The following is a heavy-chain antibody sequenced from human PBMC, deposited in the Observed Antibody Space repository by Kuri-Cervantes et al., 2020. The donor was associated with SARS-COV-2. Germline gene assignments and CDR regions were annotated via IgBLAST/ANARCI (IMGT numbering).Heavy chain of an antibody. CDR2: ISAYNGNT. V-gene: IGHV1-18*04. J-gene: IGHJ4*02. CDR1: GYTFTSYG. Sequence: ASVKVSCKASGYTFTSYGISWVRQAPGQGLEWMGWISAYNGNTNYAQKLQGRVTMTTDTSTSTAYMELSSLRSEDTAVYYCARDDCTNGVCWIDYWGQGTLVTVSS. D-gene: IGHD2-8*01. CDR3: ARDDCTNGVCWIDY.